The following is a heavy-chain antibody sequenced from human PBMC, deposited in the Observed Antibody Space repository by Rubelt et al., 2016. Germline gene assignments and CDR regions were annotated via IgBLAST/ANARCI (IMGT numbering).Heavy chain of an antibody. V-gene: IGHV3-33*01. Sequence: VQLVESGGGVAQPGRSLRLSCAASGFTFSSYGMHWVRQAPGKGLEWVAVIWYDGSNKYYADSVKGRFTISRDNSKNTWYLQMNSLRAEDTAVDYCARDEDYGVAVAATPDYWGQGTLVTVSS. CDR1: GFTFSSYG. D-gene: IGHD6-19*01. J-gene: IGHJ4*02. CDR2: IWYDGSNK. CDR3: ARDEDYGVAVAATPDY.